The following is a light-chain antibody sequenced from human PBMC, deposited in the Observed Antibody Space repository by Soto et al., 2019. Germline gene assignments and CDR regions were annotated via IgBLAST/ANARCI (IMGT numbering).Light chain of an antibody. CDR1: TSNIGRNF. CDR3: CSYALL. J-gene: IGLJ1*01. Sequence: QSVLTQPPSASGTPGQRVTISCSGSTSNIGRNFVYWYQQLSREPHKLIIYEGTKRPSGVSNRFSGSKSGNTASLTISGLQAEDEADYYCCSYALLFGTGTKVTVL. V-gene: IGLV1-47*01. CDR2: EGT.